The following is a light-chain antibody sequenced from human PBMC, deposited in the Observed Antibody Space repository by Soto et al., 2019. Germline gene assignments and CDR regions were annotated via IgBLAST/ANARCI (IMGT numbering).Light chain of an antibody. J-gene: IGKJ4*01. CDR1: QSINSY. Sequence: EIVMTQSPATLSVSPGETTRLSCRASQSINSYVAWYQQKVGQTPRLLIHGASTRATGIAARFSGSGSGTEFTLTISGLQSEDFATYYCQQYNNWPVTFGGGTTGDIK. CDR2: GAS. V-gene: IGKV3D-15*01. CDR3: QQYNNWPVT.